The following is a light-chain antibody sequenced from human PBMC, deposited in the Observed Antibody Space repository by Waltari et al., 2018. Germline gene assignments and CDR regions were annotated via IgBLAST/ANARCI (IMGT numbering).Light chain of an antibody. CDR3: QHYGSAPYT. CDR1: QAIYSHY. V-gene: IGKV3-20*01. CDR2: GAS. Sequence: ELVLTQSPGTLSLSPGGGATLSCRASQAIYSHYFGWYQHKPGQAPRLLIYGASSRATGIPDRFSGSGSGTEFTLTISRVEPEDSAVYFCQHYGSAPYTFGQGTNLEIK. J-gene: IGKJ2*01.